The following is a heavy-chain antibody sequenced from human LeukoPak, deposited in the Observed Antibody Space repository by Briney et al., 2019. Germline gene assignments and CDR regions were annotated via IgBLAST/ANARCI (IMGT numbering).Heavy chain of an antibody. CDR1: GFTFSSYW. Sequence: GGSLRLPCAASGFTFSSYWMSWVGQAPGKGLEWVANIKQDGSEKYYMDSVKGRFTISRDNANNTVYLQMNSLRAEDTAVYYCARGGGESSSGQLFDYWGQGTLVTVSS. V-gene: IGHV3-7*01. CDR3: ARGGGESSSGQLFDY. J-gene: IGHJ4*02. D-gene: IGHD6-19*01. CDR2: IKQDGSEK.